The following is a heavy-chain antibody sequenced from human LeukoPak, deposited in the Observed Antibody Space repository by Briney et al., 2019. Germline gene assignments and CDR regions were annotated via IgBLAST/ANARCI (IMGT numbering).Heavy chain of an antibody. CDR3: ARLGPAYSSSWYDDWFDP. CDR2: IYPGDSDT. V-gene: IGHV5-51*01. D-gene: IGHD6-13*01. CDR1: GYSFTSYW. J-gene: IGHJ5*02. Sequence: GESLKISCKGSGYSFTSYWIGWVRQMPGKGLEWMGIIYPGDSDTRYSPSFQGQVTISADKSISTAYLQWSSLKASDTAMYYCARLGPAYSSSWYDDWFDPWGQGTLVTVSS.